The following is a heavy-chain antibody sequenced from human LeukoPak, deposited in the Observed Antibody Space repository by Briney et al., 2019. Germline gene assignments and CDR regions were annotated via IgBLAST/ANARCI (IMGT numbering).Heavy chain of an antibody. CDR3: AKVRGGYFDY. V-gene: IGHV3-23*01. CDR2: ISGSGGST. CDR1: GFTFSSYA. Sequence: GTSLRLSCAASGFTFSSYAMSWVRQAPGKGLEWVSSISGSGGSTHYADSVKGRFTTSRDNSKNTLYLQMNSLRAEDTAVYYCAKVRGGYFDYWGQGTLVTVSS. D-gene: IGHD3-10*01. J-gene: IGHJ4*02.